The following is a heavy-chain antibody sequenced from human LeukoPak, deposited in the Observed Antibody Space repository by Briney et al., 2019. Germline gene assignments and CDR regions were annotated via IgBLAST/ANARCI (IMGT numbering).Heavy chain of an antibody. D-gene: IGHD2-15*01. CDR2: IIPSLDVA. J-gene: IGHJ4*02. CDR3: ARDHCSPGTCLGGH. CDR1: GDTFIPYS. V-gene: IGHV1-69*04. Sequence: ASVKVSCQASGDTFIPYSFSWVRQAPGQGLEWIGRIIPSLDVANYAQKFQGQVTLSVDRDTATTYMEVTSLRSEDTAIYYCARDHCSPGTCLGGHWGQGTLVTVSS.